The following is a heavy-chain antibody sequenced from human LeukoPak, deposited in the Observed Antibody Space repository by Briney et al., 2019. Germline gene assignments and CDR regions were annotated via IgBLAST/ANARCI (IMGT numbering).Heavy chain of an antibody. V-gene: IGHV3-30*18. CDR3: AKDLYTSRYACCFDY. Sequence: GGSLRLSCAASGFTFNTYAIHWLRQAPGKGLEWVAVVSDDGTITYYAESMKGRFTISRDNSKNTLSLQMNSLRGEDTAIYYCAKDLYTSRYACCFDYWAREPWSPSPQ. CDR2: VSDDGTIT. J-gene: IGHJ4*02. D-gene: IGHD6-13*01. CDR1: GFTFNTYA.